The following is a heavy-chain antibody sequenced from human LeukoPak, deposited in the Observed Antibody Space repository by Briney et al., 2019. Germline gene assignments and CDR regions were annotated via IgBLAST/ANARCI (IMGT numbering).Heavy chain of an antibody. V-gene: IGHV3-23*01. CDR3: AKGQIPAAATYNWFDP. CDR1: GFTFSDYY. J-gene: IGHJ5*02. Sequence: GGSLRLSCAASGFTFSDYYMSWIRQAPGKGLEWVSSISGSGGSTYYTDSVKGRFIISRDNSQKILYLRMRSLRVEDTAIYYCAKGQIPAAATYNWFDPWGQGTLVTVSS. D-gene: IGHD6-13*01. CDR2: ISGSGGST.